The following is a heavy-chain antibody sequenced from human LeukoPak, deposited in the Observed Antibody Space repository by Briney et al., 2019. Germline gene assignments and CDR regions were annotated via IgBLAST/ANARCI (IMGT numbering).Heavy chain of an antibody. J-gene: IGHJ5*02. V-gene: IGHV3-48*01. CDR3: AKVGRSVTHDNWFDR. CDR2: ISSSSGII. Sequence: PGGSLRRSCAASGFTFSSSDMNWLRQAPGKGLVGVSYISSSSGIIHSVDSVKGRFTISRDNAKNSLYLQLNSLRAEDTAVYYCAKVGRSVTHDNWFDRWGQGTLVTVSS. D-gene: IGHD1-26*01. CDR1: GFTFSSSD.